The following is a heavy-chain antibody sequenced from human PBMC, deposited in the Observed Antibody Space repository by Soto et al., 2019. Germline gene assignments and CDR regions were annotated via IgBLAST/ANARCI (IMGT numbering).Heavy chain of an antibody. Sequence: ASVKVSCKASGGTFSSYAISWVRQAPGQGLEWMGGIIPIFGTANYAQKFQGRVTITADESTSTAYMELSSLRSEDTAVYYCARDALWNCTNGVCYDRLVDYWGQGTLVTVSS. CDR2: IIPIFGTA. J-gene: IGHJ4*02. CDR3: ARDALWNCTNGVCYDRLVDY. V-gene: IGHV1-69*13. D-gene: IGHD2-8*01. CDR1: GGTFSSYA.